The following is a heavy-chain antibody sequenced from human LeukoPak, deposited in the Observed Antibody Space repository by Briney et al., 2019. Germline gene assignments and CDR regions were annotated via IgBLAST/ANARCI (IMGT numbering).Heavy chain of an antibody. V-gene: IGHV1-46*01. CDR3: ARGALLMEFDY. CDR2: INPSGGST. CDR1: GYTFTTYY. Sequence: ASVKVSCKASGYTFTTYYMHWVRQAPGQGLEWMGIINPSGGSTNYAQKFQGRVTMTRDTSTSTVYMELSSLRSDDTAVYYCARGALLMEFDYWGQGTLVTVSS. D-gene: IGHD3-3*01. J-gene: IGHJ4*02.